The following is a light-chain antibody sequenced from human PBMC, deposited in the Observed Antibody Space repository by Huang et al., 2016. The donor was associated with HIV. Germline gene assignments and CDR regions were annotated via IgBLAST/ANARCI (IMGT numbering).Light chain of an antibody. Sequence: EIVMTQPPATLSVSPGERATLSCRASQRVSSNLAWYQQKPGQAPRLLIYGASTRATGIPVRFSGSGSGTEFTLTISSLQSEDFAVYYCQQYNNWPPLITFGQGTRLEIK. V-gene: IGKV3-15*01. CDR2: GAS. CDR3: QQYNNWPPLIT. CDR1: QRVSSN. J-gene: IGKJ5*01.